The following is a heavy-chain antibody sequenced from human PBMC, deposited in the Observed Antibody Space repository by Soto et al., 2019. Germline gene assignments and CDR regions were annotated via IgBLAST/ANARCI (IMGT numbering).Heavy chain of an antibody. CDR3: ARQRTTVVTQAYFDH. CDR1: GESISSSSYY. D-gene: IGHD2-21*02. CDR2: IYYSGRT. V-gene: IGHV4-39*01. J-gene: IGHJ4*02. Sequence: SETLSPTCIVSGESISSSSYYWGWIRQPPGKGLEWIGSIYYSGRTYYNPSFKSRVTISIDTSKNQFSLKLSSVTATDTAVYYCARQRTTVVTQAYFDHWGQGALVTVSS.